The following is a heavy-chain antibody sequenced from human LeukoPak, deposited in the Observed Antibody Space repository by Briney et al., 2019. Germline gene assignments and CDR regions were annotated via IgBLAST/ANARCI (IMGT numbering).Heavy chain of an antibody. D-gene: IGHD3-22*01. CDR2: IYTIGST. V-gene: IGHV4-4*07. Sequence: SETLSLTCLFSVGSIISYYWSWIRQPAGKELDGIGLIYTIGSTNYNPSLKSRVTMSVDTSKNQFSLKLSSVTAADTAVYYCARDDPDDSSGYSSWYFDYWGQGTLVTVSS. CDR1: VGSIISYY. J-gene: IGHJ4*02. CDR3: ARDDPDDSSGYSSWYFDY.